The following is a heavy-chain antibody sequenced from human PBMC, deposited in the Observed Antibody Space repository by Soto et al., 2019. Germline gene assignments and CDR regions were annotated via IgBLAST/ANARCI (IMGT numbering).Heavy chain of an antibody. CDR1: GGSISSSSYY. CDR3: ARHGFERLVYFDY. CDR2: IYYSGST. V-gene: IGHV4-39*01. J-gene: IGHJ4*02. D-gene: IGHD6-13*01. Sequence: LSLTCTVSGGSISSSSYYWGWIRQPPGKGLEWIGSIYYSGSTYYNPSLKSRVTISVDTSKNQFSLKLSSVTAADTAVYYCARHGFERLVYFDYWGQGTLVTVSS.